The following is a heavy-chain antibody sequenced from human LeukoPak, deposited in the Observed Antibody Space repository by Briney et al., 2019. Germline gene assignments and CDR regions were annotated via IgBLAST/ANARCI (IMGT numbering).Heavy chain of an antibody. Sequence: SETLSLTCTVSGGSISSYYWSWMRQPPGEGLEGCGYIYYSGSTNYNPSLKSRVTISEDTSKNPFSLKLNSLTAADTAMYYCARVGGTNYYYYGMDVWGQGTTVTASS. CDR2: IYYSGST. J-gene: IGHJ6*02. V-gene: IGHV4-59*01. CDR3: ARVGGTNYYYYGMDV. CDR1: GGSISSYY.